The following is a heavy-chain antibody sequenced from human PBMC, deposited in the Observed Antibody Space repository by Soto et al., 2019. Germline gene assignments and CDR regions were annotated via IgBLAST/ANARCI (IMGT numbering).Heavy chain of an antibody. J-gene: IGHJ4*02. D-gene: IGHD3-22*01. V-gene: IGHV1-69*13. CDR2: IIPIFGTA. Sequence: ASVKVSCKASGGTFSSYVISWVRQAPGQGLEWMGGIIPIFGTANYAQKFQGRVTITADESTSTAYMELSSLRSEDTAVYYCARGTYYYDSSGQKNGLDYWGQGTLVTVSS. CDR3: ARGTYYYDSSGQKNGLDY. CDR1: GGTFSSYV.